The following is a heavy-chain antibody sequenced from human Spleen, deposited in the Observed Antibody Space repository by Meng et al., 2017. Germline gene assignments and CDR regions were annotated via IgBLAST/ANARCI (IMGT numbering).Heavy chain of an antibody. CDR2: IYSGGST. D-gene: IGHD6-13*01. CDR1: GFTVSSNY. V-gene: IGHV3-66*01. CDR3: AMSLGGAGIDS. J-gene: IGHJ4*02. Sequence: EVPVVDSGGGLVQPGGSLRLFCAASGFTVSSNYMSWVRQAPGKGLEWVAIIYSGGSTYDADSVKGRFTISRDNSKDTLYLQMNSLRAEDTAVYYCAMSLGGAGIDSWGQGTLVTVSS.